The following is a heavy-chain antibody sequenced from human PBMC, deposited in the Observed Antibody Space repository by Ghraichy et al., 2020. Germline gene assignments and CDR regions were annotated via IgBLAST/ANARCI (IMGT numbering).Heavy chain of an antibody. Sequence: LSLTCAASGFTFSSYSMNWVRQAPGKGLEWVSSISSSSSYIYYADSVKGRFTISRDNAKNSLYLQMNSLRAEDTAVYYCARGQSQQLWFKSTYDAFDIWGQGTMVTVSS. D-gene: IGHD5-18*01. J-gene: IGHJ3*02. CDR1: GFTFSSYS. CDR2: ISSSSSYI. V-gene: IGHV3-21*01. CDR3: ARGQSQQLWFKSTYDAFDI.